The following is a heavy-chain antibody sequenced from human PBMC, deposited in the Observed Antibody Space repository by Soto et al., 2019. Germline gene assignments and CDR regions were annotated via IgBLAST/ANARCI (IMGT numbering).Heavy chain of an antibody. J-gene: IGHJ4*02. D-gene: IGHD1-1*01. Sequence: TCTVSGRSSSRSSYYWGWIRQLPGKGLEWIGSIYYSGSTYYNPSLKSRVTISVDTSKNQFSLKLSSVTAADTAVYFCARHGEAAYPNVPDPWDYWGQGTLVTVSS. CDR2: IYYSGST. V-gene: IGHV4-39*01. CDR1: GRSSSRSSYY. CDR3: ARHGEAAYPNVPDPWDY.